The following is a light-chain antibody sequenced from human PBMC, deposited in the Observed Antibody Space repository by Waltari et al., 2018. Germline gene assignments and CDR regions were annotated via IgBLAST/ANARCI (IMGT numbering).Light chain of an antibody. J-gene: IGKJ4*01. Sequence: AIQVTQSPSSLSASVGDRVTITCRASQDLDNWLAWYQQKPGKAPNLLIYGASVLESGVPSRFSGSGSGIDFTLTISSLQPEDFATYYCQQLHSYPRAFGGGTKVESK. CDR2: GAS. CDR3: QQLHSYPRA. CDR1: QDLDNW. V-gene: IGKV1-13*02.